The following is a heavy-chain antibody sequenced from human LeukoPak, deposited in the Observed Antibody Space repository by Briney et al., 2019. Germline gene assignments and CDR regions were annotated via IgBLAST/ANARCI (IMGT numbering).Heavy chain of an antibody. CDR2: ISSSSIYI. J-gene: IGHJ3*02. CDR3: ARPKLTYYNDSFGAFDI. V-gene: IGHV3-21*01. Sequence: GGSLRLSCAASGFTFSNYRMNWVRQAPGKGLEWVSSISSSSIYIYYADSLKGRFTISRDNAKNSLYLQMNSLRAEDTAVYYCARPKLTYYNDSFGAFDIWGQGTMVTVSS. D-gene: IGHD3-22*01. CDR1: GFTFSNYR.